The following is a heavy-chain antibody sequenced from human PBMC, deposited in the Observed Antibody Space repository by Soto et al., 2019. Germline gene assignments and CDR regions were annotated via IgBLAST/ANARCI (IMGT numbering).Heavy chain of an antibody. V-gene: IGHV1-8*01. CDR2: MNPNSGNT. Sequence: ASVKVSCKASGYTFTNYDINWVRQASGQGLEWVGWMNPNSGNTGYAQKLQGRVTMTRNISMSTASMELSSLRSEDTAVNYCARGPMSCASSSCPYFFDYWAQGTLVAVSS. CDR3: ARGPMSCASSSCPYFFDY. D-gene: IGHD2-2*01. J-gene: IGHJ4*02. CDR1: GYTFTNYD.